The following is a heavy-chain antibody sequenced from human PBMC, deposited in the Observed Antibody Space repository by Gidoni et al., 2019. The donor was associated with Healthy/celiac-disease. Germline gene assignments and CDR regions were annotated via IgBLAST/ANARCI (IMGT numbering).Heavy chain of an antibody. Sequence: QVQLVEPGGGLVKPGGSLRPSCPASGSTFSDYYMRWIRQAPGKGLEWVSYISSSGSTIYYEDSVKGRFTISRDNAKTSLYLQMNSRRAEDTAVYYCAREAVSYDYWGQGTLVTVSS. CDR3: AREAVSYDY. J-gene: IGHJ4*02. CDR2: ISSSGSTI. CDR1: GSTFSDYY. V-gene: IGHV3-11*01. D-gene: IGHD3-16*01.